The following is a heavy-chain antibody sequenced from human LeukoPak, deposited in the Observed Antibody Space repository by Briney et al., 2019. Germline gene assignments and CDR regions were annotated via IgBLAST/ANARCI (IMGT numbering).Heavy chain of an antibody. CDR2: IYTGDSDT. Sequence: GESLKISCKGSGYRFTSYWIGWVRQMPGKGLEWMGIIYTGDSDTIYSPSFQGQVTISADKSTSTANPQWSSLKASDTAMYYCARSGGNYYSIWGQGTMVTVSS. CDR1: GYRFTSYW. D-gene: IGHD1-26*01. V-gene: IGHV5-51*01. CDR3: ARSGGNYYSI. J-gene: IGHJ3*02.